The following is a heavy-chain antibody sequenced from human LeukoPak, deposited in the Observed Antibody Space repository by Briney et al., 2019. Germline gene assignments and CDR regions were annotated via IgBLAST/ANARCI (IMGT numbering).Heavy chain of an antibody. J-gene: IGHJ6*02. V-gene: IGHV4-4*07. CDR3: ARSTGVVIIPSYYYGMDV. Sequence: PSETLSLTCTVSGGSISSYYWSWLRPPAGKGLEWIGRIYTSGSTNYNPSLKSRVTMSVDTSKNQFSLKLSSVTAADTAVYYCARSTGVVIIPSYYYGMDVWGQGTTVTVSS. CDR1: GGSISSYY. D-gene: IGHD3-3*01. CDR2: IYTSGST.